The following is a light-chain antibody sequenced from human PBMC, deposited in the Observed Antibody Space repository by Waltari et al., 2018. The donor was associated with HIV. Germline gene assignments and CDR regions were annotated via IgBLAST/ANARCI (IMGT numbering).Light chain of an antibody. CDR1: SPHIGNNL. CDR3: AVWDGSLSAWL. J-gene: IGLJ3*02. CDR2: RNN. V-gene: IGLV1-47*01. Sequence: QSVLTQSPSTSASPGQRVTISCSGTSPHIGNNLLSWYQRLPGTAPKLLIFRNNQRPSGVPDRFSGSKSDTSASLVISVLRSEDEAEYFCAVWDGSLSAWLFGGGTKVAVL.